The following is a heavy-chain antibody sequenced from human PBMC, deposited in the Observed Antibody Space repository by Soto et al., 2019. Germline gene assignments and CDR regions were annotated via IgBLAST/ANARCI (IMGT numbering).Heavy chain of an antibody. CDR3: AKENVRYSSSPSYFDY. Sequence: GGSLRLSCAASGFTFSSYAMSWVRQAPGKGLEWVSSISGSGGSTYYADSVKGRFTISRDNSKNTLYLQMNSLRAEDTAVYYCAKENVRYSSSPSYFDYWGQGTLVTVSS. CDR2: ISGSGGST. D-gene: IGHD6-6*01. V-gene: IGHV3-23*01. J-gene: IGHJ4*02. CDR1: GFTFSSYA.